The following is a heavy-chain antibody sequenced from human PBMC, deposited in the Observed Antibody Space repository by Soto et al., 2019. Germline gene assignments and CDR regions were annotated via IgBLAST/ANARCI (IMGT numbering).Heavy chain of an antibody. CDR2: ISWNSGSI. Sequence: EVQLVESGGGLVQPGRSLRLSCAASGFTFDDYAMHWVRQAPGKGLEWVSGISWNSGSIGYADSVKGRFTISRDNAKQSLYLQMNSLRAEDTALYYCAKAIIGAVAGDLDYWGQGTLVTVSS. D-gene: IGHD6-19*01. V-gene: IGHV3-9*01. J-gene: IGHJ4*02. CDR1: GFTFDDYA. CDR3: AKAIIGAVAGDLDY.